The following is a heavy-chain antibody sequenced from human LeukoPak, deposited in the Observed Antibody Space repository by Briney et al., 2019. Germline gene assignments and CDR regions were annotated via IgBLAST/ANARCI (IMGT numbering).Heavy chain of an antibody. D-gene: IGHD6-19*01. J-gene: IGHJ4*02. Sequence: SETLSLTCTVSGGSISSYNWNWIRQPPGKGLEWIGNIYYNGSTNYNPSFKGRVTISVDTSKNQFSLKLSSVTAADTAVFYCARGASGWYWIDYWGLGTLVTVSS. CDR3: ARGASGWYWIDY. CDR2: IYYNGST. CDR1: GGSISSYN. V-gene: IGHV4-59*01.